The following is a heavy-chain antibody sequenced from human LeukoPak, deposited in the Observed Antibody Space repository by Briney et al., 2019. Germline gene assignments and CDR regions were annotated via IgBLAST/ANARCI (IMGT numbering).Heavy chain of an antibody. Sequence: ASVKVSCKASGGTFSSYAISWVRQAPGQGLEWMGWINPNSGGTNYAQKFQGRVTMTRDTSISTAYMELSRLRSDDTAVYYCARRGDYGFPYYYYYMDVWGKGTTVTVSS. CDR2: INPNSGGT. V-gene: IGHV1-2*02. CDR1: GGTFSSYA. J-gene: IGHJ6*03. CDR3: ARRGDYGFPYYYYYMDV. D-gene: IGHD4-17*01.